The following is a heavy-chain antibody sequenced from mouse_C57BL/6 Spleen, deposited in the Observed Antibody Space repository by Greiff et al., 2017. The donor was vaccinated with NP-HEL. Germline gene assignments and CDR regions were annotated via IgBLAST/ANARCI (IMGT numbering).Heavy chain of an antibody. CDR2: IYPRSGNT. V-gene: IGHV1-81*01. CDR1: GYTFTSYG. CDR3: ARSDYDGAWFAY. J-gene: IGHJ3*01. D-gene: IGHD2-4*01. Sequence: VKLQESGAELARPGASVKLSCKASGYTFTSYGISWVKQRTGQGLEWIGEIYPRSGNTYYNEKFKGKATLTADKSSSTAYMELRSLTSEDSAVYFCARSDYDGAWFAYGGQGTLVTVSA.